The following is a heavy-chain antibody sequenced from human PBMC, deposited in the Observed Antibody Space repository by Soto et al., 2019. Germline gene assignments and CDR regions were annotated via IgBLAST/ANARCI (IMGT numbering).Heavy chain of an antibody. V-gene: IGHV1-69*14. CDR1: VGTFSTYS. CDR2: IIPIFGKA. CDR3: EVPTTGMFYFDY. J-gene: IGHJ4*02. Sequence: QVQLVQSGAEVKKPGSSVKVSCKASVGTFSTYSITWVRQAPGQGPEWMGGIIPIFGKANYAQKFQGRVTITADRSTSTAYMELSSLRSEDTALYYCEVPTTGMFYFDYWGQGTLVTVSS. D-gene: IGHD5-12*01.